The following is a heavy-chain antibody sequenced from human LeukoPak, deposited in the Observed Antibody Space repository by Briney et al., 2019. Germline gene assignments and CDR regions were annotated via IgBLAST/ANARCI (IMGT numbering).Heavy chain of an antibody. Sequence: GWSLRLSCAVSGITLSNYGMSMGSQAPGKCLKSVSGFSGSGGNTDYADSVKGRFTISRDNSKNTLYLQMNSLRAEDTAVYFCAKRGVVIRVILVGFHKEAYYFDSWGQGALVTVSS. J-gene: IGHJ4*02. CDR1: GITLSNYG. CDR3: AKRGVVIRVILVGFHKEAYYFDS. V-gene: IGHV3-23*01. CDR2: FSGSGGNT. D-gene: IGHD3-22*01.